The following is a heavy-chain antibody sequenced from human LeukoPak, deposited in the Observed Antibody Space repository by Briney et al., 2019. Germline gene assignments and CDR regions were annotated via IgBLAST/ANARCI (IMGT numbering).Heavy chain of an antibody. Sequence: GGSLRLSCAAYGFTFSSYAMSWVSQAPGKGLEWVSGISGSGISTYYADSVKGRFTFSRDNSKKTLYLQMNSLRAEDTAVYFCAKDRVTAAGDDAFDIWGQGTIVTVSS. CDR1: GFTFSSYA. D-gene: IGHD6-13*01. J-gene: IGHJ3*02. CDR3: AKDRVTAAGDDAFDI. V-gene: IGHV3-23*01. CDR2: ISGSGIST.